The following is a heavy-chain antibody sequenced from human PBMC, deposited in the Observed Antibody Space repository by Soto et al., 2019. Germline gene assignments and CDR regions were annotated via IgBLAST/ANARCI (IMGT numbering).Heavy chain of an antibody. CDR3: ARGPTMVRGVIDRYFDY. J-gene: IGHJ4*02. CDR2: INHSGST. Sequence: SETLSLTCAVYGGSFSGYYWSWIRQPPGKGLEWIGEINHSGSTNYNPSLKSRVTISVDTSKNQFSLKLSSVTAADTAVYYCARGPTMVRGVIDRYFDYWGQGTLVTVSS. CDR1: GGSFSGYY. V-gene: IGHV4-34*01. D-gene: IGHD3-10*01.